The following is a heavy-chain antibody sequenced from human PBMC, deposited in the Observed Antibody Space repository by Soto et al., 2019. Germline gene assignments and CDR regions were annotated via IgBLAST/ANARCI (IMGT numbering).Heavy chain of an antibody. CDR2: IYYSGIT. V-gene: IGHV4-30-4*01. Sequence: SETLALAGTVSGGSISSGDYYGSWIRQPPGKGLELIGYIYYSGITYYNPSLKSRFTISVDASKNQLSLKLSSLTAADTAVYYCARDVVVVPAAIPLHGGYYGMDVWGHGTTVTVSS. J-gene: IGHJ6*02. CDR1: GGSISSGDYY. D-gene: IGHD2-2*02. CDR3: ARDVVVVPAAIPLHGGYYGMDV.